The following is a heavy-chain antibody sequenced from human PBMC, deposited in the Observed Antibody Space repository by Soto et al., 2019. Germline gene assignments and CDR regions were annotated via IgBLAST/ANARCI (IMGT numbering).Heavy chain of an antibody. V-gene: IGHV4-59*01. J-gene: IGHJ6*03. CDR3: AIGHYDILTGYYYMDV. D-gene: IGHD3-9*01. CDR2: LYYSGST. CDR1: GDSISRYY. Sequence: QVQLQESGPGLEKPSETLSLTCTVSGDSISRYYWSWIRQPPGKGLEWIGYLYYSGSTNYNRSLQSRVPISVDTSKNQSSLKLSSVTAADTAVYYWAIGHYDILTGYYYMDVWGKGTTVTVSS.